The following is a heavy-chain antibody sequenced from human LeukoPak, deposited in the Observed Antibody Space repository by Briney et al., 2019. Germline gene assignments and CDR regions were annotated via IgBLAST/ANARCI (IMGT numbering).Heavy chain of an antibody. J-gene: IGHJ3*02. CDR2: IYPGDSDT. D-gene: IGHD3-10*01. CDR1: GYSFTSYW. V-gene: IGHV5-51*01. CDR3: ATNTMFRGIHAFDI. Sequence: GESLKISCKGSGYSFTSYWIGWVRQMPGKGLEWMGIIYPGDSDTRYSPSFQGQVTISTDKSISTAYLQWSSLKASDSAMYYCATNTMFRGIHAFDIWGQGTMVTVSS.